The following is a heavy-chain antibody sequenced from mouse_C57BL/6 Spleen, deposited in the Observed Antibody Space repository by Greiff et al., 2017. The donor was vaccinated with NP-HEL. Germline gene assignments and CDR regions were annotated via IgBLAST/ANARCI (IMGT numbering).Heavy chain of an antibody. V-gene: IGHV1-80*01. CDR3: ARFKLGARYFDV. Sequence: QVQLKQSGAELVKPGASVKISCKASGYAFSSYWMNWVKQRPGKGLEWIGQVYPGDGDTNYNGKFKGKATLTADKSSSTAYMQLSSLTSEDSAVYFCARFKLGARYFDVWGTGTTVTVSS. CDR1: GYAFSSYW. J-gene: IGHJ1*03. D-gene: IGHD4-1*01. CDR2: VYPGDGDT.